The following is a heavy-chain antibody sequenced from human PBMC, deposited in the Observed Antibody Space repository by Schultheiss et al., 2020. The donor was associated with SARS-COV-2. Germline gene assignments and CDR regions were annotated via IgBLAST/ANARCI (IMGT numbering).Heavy chain of an antibody. CDR2: IYYSGST. CDR3: ARDYGPYDYGDYGFDYYYGMDV. V-gene: IGHV4-59*12. D-gene: IGHD4-17*01. Sequence: SETLSLTCTVSGGSISSYYWSWIRQPPGKGLEWIGYIYYSGSTKYNPSLKSQVTISVDTSKNQFSLKLSSVTAADTAVYYCARDYGPYDYGDYGFDYYYGMDVWGQGTTVTVSS. J-gene: IGHJ6*02. CDR1: GGSISSYY.